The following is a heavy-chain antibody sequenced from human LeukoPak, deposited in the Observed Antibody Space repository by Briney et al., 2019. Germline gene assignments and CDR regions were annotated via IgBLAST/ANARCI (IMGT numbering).Heavy chain of an antibody. V-gene: IGHV4-38-2*01. D-gene: IGHD3-9*01. Sequence: GSLRLSCAASGFAFSSYWMSWVRQAPGKGLEWIGSISHSGSTQYNPSLKSRVTISVDTSKSQFSLKLSSVTAADTAIYYAVAAYYGRGDYWGQGILVTVSS. CDR2: ISHSGST. J-gene: IGHJ4*02. CDR3: VAAYYGRGDY. CDR1: GFAFSSYW.